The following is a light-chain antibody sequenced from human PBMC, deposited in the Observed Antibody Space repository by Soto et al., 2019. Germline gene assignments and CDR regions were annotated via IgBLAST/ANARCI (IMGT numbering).Light chain of an antibody. Sequence: QSVLTQPNSASGTPGQRVTISCSGSSSNIGSHTLNWYQQLPGSAPSLLIYSDNQRPSGVPDRFSGSTSGTSASLAISGLQSEDEAEYYCAAWDDTLNAAVFGGGTELTVL. CDR3: AAWDDTLNAAV. CDR1: SSNIGSHT. J-gene: IGLJ2*01. CDR2: SDN. V-gene: IGLV1-44*01.